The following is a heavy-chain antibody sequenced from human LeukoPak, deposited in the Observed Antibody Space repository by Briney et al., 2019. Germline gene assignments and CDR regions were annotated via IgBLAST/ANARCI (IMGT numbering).Heavy chain of an antibody. J-gene: IGHJ4*02. Sequence: GGSLRLSCAASGFSFITYGIHWVRQAPGKGLEWVAFIRYDGSNRFYADSVRGRFTISRDNSKNTLYLQMNSLRAEDTAVYYCARVLVTMIVVDGFDYWGQGTLVTVSS. CDR1: GFSFITYG. V-gene: IGHV3-30*02. CDR2: IRYDGSNR. CDR3: ARVLVTMIVVDGFDY. D-gene: IGHD3-22*01.